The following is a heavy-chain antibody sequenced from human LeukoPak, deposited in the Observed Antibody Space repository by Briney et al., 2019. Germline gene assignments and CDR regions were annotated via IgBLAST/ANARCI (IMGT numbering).Heavy chain of an antibody. Sequence: PSGTLSLTCTVSGYSISSGYYWGWIRQPPGKGLEWIGSIYHSGSTYYNPSLKSRVTISVDTSKNQFSLKLSSVTAADTAVYYCARDRNDAYGMDVWGQGTTVTVSS. CDR3: ARDRNDAYGMDV. J-gene: IGHJ6*02. V-gene: IGHV4-38-2*02. CDR1: GYSISSGYY. CDR2: IYHSGST.